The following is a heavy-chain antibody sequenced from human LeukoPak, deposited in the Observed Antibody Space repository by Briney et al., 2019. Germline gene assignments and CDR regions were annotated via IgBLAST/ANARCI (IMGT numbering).Heavy chain of an antibody. Sequence: GGSLRLSCASSGFTFNTFNMNWFRQAPGKGLEWVSSINSGGDYKYYADSVKGRFTTSRDNAKNSLSLQLNTLRVEDTAIYYCARGHYDVLASSYKWTPDSWGQGTLVTVYS. J-gene: IGHJ4*02. D-gene: IGHD3-9*01. CDR1: GFTFNTFN. V-gene: IGHV3-21*01. CDR2: INSGGDYK. CDR3: ARGHYDVLASSYKWTPDS.